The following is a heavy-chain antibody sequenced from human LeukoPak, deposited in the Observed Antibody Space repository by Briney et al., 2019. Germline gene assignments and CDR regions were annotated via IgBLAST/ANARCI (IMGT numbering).Heavy chain of an antibody. CDR1: GYTLIGYY. J-gene: IGHJ4*02. CDR2: INPNSGDT. Sequence: ASVAVSRKGSGYTLIGYYIHGVRQAPGQELECMGWINPNSGDTTYAQKFQGRVTMTRDTSISSAFMDLSRLNSDDTAVYFCAREEQYNNFFDYWGQGTLVTVSS. V-gene: IGHV1-2*02. D-gene: IGHD1/OR15-1a*01. CDR3: AREEQYNNFFDY.